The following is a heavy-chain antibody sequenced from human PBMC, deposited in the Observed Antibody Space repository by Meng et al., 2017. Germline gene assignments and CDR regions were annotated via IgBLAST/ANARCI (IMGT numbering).Heavy chain of an antibody. CDR3: ARAIAVSGTGRFDY. J-gene: IGHJ4*02. D-gene: IGHD6-19*01. CDR2: INAGNSDT. V-gene: IGHV1-3*01. Sequence: QVQLVEVGGEGKKAGALVKVSCKAFGYTFTNYAIHWVRQAPGQRLEWMGWINAGNSDTKYSQKLQGRVTITRDTSASTVYMEVSSLRSEDTGVYYCARAIAVSGTGRFDYWGQGTLVTVSS. CDR1: GYTFTNYA.